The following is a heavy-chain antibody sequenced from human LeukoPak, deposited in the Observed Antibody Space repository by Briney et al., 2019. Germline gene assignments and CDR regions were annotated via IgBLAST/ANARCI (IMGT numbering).Heavy chain of an antibody. CDR1: GFTFSSYE. CDR2: IASGGGANR. D-gene: IGHD1-26*01. CDR3: ARYPGGSYFGYFDY. Sequence: GGSLTLSCAASGFTFSSYEMNWVRQAPGKGLEWVSYIASGGGANRFYSESVKGRFTISRDNAKNSLYLHMNSLRADDTAIYYCARYPGGSYFGYFDYWGQGTLVTVSS. V-gene: IGHV3-48*03. J-gene: IGHJ4*02.